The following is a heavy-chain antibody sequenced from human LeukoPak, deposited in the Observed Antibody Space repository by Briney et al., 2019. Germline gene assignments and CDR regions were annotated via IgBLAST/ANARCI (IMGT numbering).Heavy chain of an antibody. J-gene: IGHJ4*02. D-gene: IGHD1-14*01. V-gene: IGHV1-69*04. CDR1: GGTFSSYT. CDR2: IIPTLGIA. CDR3: ARESTSGPGFDY. Sequence: GASVKVSCKASGGTFSSYTISWVRQAPGQGLEWMGRIIPTLGIANYAQKFQGRVTITADKSTSTAYMELSSLRSEDTAVYYCARESTSGPGFDYWGQGTLVTVSS.